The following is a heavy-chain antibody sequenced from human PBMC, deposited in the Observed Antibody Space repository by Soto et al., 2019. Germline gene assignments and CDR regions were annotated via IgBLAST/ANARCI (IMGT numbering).Heavy chain of an antibody. J-gene: IGHJ1*01. V-gene: IGHV4-31*03. CDR3: ARGTGLSYTYGIDD. D-gene: IGHD5-18*01. CDR2: INYSGST. CDR1: GASVDSAGYF. Sequence: KPSETLSLTCTVSGASVDSAGYFWTWIRQRPGKGLEWIGHINYSGSTDHTPSLRSRLMVSIDTSKNQFSLKLNSVTAADTAIYYCARGTGLSYTYGIDDWGQGTLVTV.